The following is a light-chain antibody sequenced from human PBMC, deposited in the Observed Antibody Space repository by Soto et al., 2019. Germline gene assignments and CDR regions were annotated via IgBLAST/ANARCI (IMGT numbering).Light chain of an antibody. Sequence: QSVLTQPHSVSGSPGQRGTISCTGSSSNIGADYDVHWYQQLPGTAPKLLIYGNSNRPSGVPDRFSGSKSGTSASLAITGLLAEDDADYYCQSYDSSLSGVVFGGGTKLTVL. CDR2: GNS. CDR1: SSNIGADYD. CDR3: QSYDSSLSGVV. V-gene: IGLV1-40*01. J-gene: IGLJ2*01.